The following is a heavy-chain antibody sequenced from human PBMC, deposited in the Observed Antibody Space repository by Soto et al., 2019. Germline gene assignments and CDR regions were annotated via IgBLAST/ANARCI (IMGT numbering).Heavy chain of an antibody. J-gene: IGHJ6*02. CDR3: ARVPGYGSLYYYYYGMDV. D-gene: IGHD5-18*01. Sequence: ASVKVSCKASGGTFSSYAISWVRQAPGQGLEWMGGIIPIFGTANYAQKFQGRVTITADESTSTAYMELSSLRSEDTAVYYCARVPGYGSLYYYYYGMDVWGQGTTVTVSS. V-gene: IGHV1-69*13. CDR1: GGTFSSYA. CDR2: IIPIFGTA.